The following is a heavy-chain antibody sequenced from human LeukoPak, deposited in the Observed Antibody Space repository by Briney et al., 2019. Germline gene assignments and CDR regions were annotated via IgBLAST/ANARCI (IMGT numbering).Heavy chain of an antibody. CDR3: ATLVRITGTTGGDAFDI. Sequence: SETLSLTCAVYGGSFSGYYWSWIRQPPGKGLEWIGEINHSGSTNYNPSLKSRVTISVDTSKNQFSLKLSSVTAADTAVYYCATLVRITGTTGGDAFDIWGQGTMVTVSS. D-gene: IGHD1-20*01. CDR2: INHSGST. CDR1: GGSFSGYY. J-gene: IGHJ3*02. V-gene: IGHV4-34*01.